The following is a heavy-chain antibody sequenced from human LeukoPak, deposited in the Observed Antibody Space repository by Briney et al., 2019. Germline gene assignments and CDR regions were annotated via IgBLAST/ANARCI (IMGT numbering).Heavy chain of an antibody. Sequence: GASVKVSCKASGYTFTSYDINWVRQATGQGLEWMGWMNPNSGNTGYAQKFQGRVTITRNTSISTAYMELSSLRSEDTAVYYCASAYYDNSGYIGLVDIWGQGTMVTVSS. CDR1: GYTFTSYD. CDR3: ASAYYDNSGYIGLVDI. CDR2: MNPNSGNT. D-gene: IGHD3-22*01. J-gene: IGHJ3*02. V-gene: IGHV1-8*03.